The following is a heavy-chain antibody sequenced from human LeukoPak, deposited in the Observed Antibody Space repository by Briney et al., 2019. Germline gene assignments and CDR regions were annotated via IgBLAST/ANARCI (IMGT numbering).Heavy chain of an antibody. CDR1: GGTFSSYA. CDR2: IIPIFGTA. V-gene: IGHV1-69*05. J-gene: IGHJ5*02. CDR3: ARDSIAAAVNWFDP. D-gene: IGHD6-13*01. Sequence: SVKVSCKASGGTFSSYAISWVRQAPGQGLEWMGRIIPIFGTANYAQKFQGRVTITTDESTSTAYMGLSSLRSEDTAVYYCARDSIAAAVNWFDPWGQGTLVTVSS.